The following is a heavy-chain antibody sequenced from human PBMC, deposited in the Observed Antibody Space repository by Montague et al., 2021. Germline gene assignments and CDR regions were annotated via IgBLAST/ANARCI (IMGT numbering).Heavy chain of an antibody. V-gene: IGHV3-53*01. Sequence: SLRLSCAASGFNVNSHYMSWVRQAPGKGLEWVSVTYTGGSAYYADSVKGRFTISRDNAKSSLYLQMNSLRAEDTAVYYCASLPYSSAWPYYFDHWGQGTLVTVSS. CDR2: TYTGGSA. CDR1: GFNVNSHY. CDR3: ASLPYSSAWPYYFDH. J-gene: IGHJ4*02. D-gene: IGHD6-19*01.